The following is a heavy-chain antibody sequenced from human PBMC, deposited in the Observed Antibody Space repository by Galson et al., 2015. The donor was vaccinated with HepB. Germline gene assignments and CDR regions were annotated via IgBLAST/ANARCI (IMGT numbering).Heavy chain of an antibody. V-gene: IGHV4-59*01. Sequence: ETLSLTCTVSGGSIRAYYWSWLRQPPGKGLEWIGYVQYRMNTNYNPSLKSRVTISVDTSQNQFSLKLTSVTAADTAVYYCAGHHGTADLFDYWGQGTLVTVSS. CDR2: VQYRMNT. CDR3: AGHHGTADLFDY. D-gene: IGHD2-21*02. CDR1: GGSIRAYY. J-gene: IGHJ4*02.